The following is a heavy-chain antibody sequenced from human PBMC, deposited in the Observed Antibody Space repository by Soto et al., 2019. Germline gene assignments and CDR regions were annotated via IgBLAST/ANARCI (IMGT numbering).Heavy chain of an antibody. J-gene: IGHJ3*02. CDR3: AREHSYYDSSGFYSGLAFDI. D-gene: IGHD3-22*01. Sequence: GGSLRLSCAASGFTFSSYPMNWVRQAPGKGLEWVSYISSSGNTVYDADSVKGRFTISRDNAKNSLYLQMKSLRDEDTAVYYCAREHSYYDSSGFYSGLAFDIWGQGTMVTVSS. CDR2: ISSSGNTV. CDR1: GFTFSSYP. V-gene: IGHV3-48*02.